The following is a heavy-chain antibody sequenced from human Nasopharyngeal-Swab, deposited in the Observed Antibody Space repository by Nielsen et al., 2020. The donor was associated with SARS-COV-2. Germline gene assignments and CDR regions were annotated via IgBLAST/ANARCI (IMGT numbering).Heavy chain of an antibody. V-gene: IGHV3-11*03. Sequence: GESLHISCAASGFTFSDYYMSWIRQAPGKGLEWVSYISSSSSYTNYADSVKGRFTISRDNAKNSLYLQMNSLRAEDTAVYYCAGGDGFPEGDYWGQGTLVTVSS. CDR1: GFTFSDYY. CDR3: AGGDGFPEGDY. CDR2: ISSSSSYT. J-gene: IGHJ4*02. D-gene: IGHD5-24*01.